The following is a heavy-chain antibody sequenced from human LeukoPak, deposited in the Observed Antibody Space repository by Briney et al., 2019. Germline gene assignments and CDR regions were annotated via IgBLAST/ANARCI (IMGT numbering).Heavy chain of an antibody. CDR2: INHSGSA. V-gene: IGHV4-4*02. J-gene: IGHJ4*02. D-gene: IGHD3-9*01. CDR1: GGSLSNDQW. Sequence: SGTLSLTCAVSGGSLSNDQWWSWVRQAPGKGLEWIGEINHSGSANYNPSLGSRVAMSIEKSKDQFSLNLSSVTAADMAIYYCARGGVWLPAVWGQGALVTVSS. CDR3: ARGGVWLPAV.